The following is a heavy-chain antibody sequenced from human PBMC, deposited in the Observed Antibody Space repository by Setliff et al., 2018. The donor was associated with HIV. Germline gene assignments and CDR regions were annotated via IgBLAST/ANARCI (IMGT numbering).Heavy chain of an antibody. CDR1: GYSFMTYW. CDR2: IFPGDSET. Sequence: GESLKISGNISGYSFMTYWIAWVRQKHGKGLEWVGIIFPGDSETRYSPSFQGPVTISADRSISTAYLQWRSLQASDTAVYYCARRTRRRGSSYGNIDYWGQGTLVTVSS. D-gene: IGHD5-18*01. J-gene: IGHJ4*02. V-gene: IGHV5-51*01. CDR3: ARRTRRRGSSYGNIDY.